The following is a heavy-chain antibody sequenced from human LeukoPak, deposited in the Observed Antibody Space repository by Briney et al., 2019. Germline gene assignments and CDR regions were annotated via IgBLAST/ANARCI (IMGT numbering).Heavy chain of an antibody. J-gene: IGHJ4*02. CDR1: GFTFSSYS. Sequence: PGGSLRLSCAASGFTFSSYSMNWVRQAPGKGLEWVSYISSSSSTIYYADYVKGRFTISRDNAKNSLYLQMNSLRAEDTAVYYCAGGVPGGYFEYWGQGNLVIGS. D-gene: IGHD3-16*01. CDR2: ISSSSSTI. V-gene: IGHV3-48*01. CDR3: AGGVPGGYFEY.